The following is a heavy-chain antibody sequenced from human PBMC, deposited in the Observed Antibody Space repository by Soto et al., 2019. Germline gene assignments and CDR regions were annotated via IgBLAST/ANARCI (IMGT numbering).Heavy chain of an antibody. D-gene: IGHD2-2*01. J-gene: IGHJ6*02. CDR3: ARLAGVVYQLIVHYYYGMDV. CDR2: ISSSISYI. V-gene: IGHV3-21*01. CDR1: GFTFSSYS. Sequence: PXVSLRLSCAASGFTFSSYSMNWVGQAPGQGLEWVSSISSSISYIYYADSVKGRFTISRDNAKNSLYLQMNSLRAEDTAVYYCARLAGVVYQLIVHYYYGMDVWGQGTTVTVS.